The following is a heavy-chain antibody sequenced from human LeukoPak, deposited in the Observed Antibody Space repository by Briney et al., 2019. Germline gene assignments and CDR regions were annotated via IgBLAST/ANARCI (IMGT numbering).Heavy chain of an antibody. CDR2: INYSRST. Sequence: SETLSLTCAVYGGSFSGYYWSWIRQPPRKGLEWIGEINYSRSTNYNPSLKSRVTISVDTSKNQFSLKLSSVTAADTAVYYCAREDSSSWSNWFDPWGQGTLVTVSS. J-gene: IGHJ5*02. D-gene: IGHD6-13*01. CDR1: GGSFSGYY. V-gene: IGHV4-34*01. CDR3: AREDSSSWSNWFDP.